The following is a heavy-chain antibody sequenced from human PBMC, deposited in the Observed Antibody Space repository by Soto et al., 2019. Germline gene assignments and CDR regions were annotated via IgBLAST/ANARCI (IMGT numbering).Heavy chain of an antibody. Sequence: QVQLVESGGGVVKSGRSVRLSCAASGFTFNYFGIHWVCQAPGKGLEWVAVIWDDGSNMYYADSVEARLTISRYNSKNTLYLQMNSLRAEDTAVYYFTRDHGTSASGVLLKGTDYWGQGTLVTVSS. D-gene: IGHD3-3*01. CDR3: TRDHGTSASGVLLKGTDY. J-gene: IGHJ4*02. CDR1: GFTFNYFG. CDR2: IWDDGSNM. V-gene: IGHV3-33*01.